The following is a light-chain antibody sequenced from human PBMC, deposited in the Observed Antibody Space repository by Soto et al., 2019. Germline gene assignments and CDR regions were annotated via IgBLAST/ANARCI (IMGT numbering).Light chain of an antibody. CDR2: AAS. CDR3: QQCDDMPYT. CDR1: KSIRPY. Sequence: DSQMTKCPSALSASVGDRVTLSCRAPKSIRPYLNWYQQKPGTAPKLLVYAASSLQRGFPSRFSGSGSGTDFNLTISSLRPEDFATYYGQQCDDMPYTFGQGTKR. J-gene: IGKJ2*01. V-gene: IGKV1-39*01.